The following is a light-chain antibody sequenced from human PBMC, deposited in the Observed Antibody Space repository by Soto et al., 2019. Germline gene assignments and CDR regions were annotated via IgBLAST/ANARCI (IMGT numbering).Light chain of an antibody. Sequence: QSVLNQPSYVSGSPGHSITIPCTGTNSDVGAYNYVSWYQHHPGKAPKLMIYEVFTRSSGVSSRFSGSKSGSTASLTISGLQAEDEADYYCTSYTTTNTPYVFGTGNKVNVL. CDR2: EVF. V-gene: IGLV2-14*01. CDR3: TSYTTTNTPYV. J-gene: IGLJ1*01. CDR1: NSDVGAYNY.